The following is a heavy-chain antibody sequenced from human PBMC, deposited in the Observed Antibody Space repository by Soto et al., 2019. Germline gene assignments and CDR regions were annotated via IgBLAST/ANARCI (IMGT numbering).Heavy chain of an antibody. CDR3: AREGQELAGDH. J-gene: IGHJ4*02. Sequence: QVQLVQSGAEVKKPGASVRVSCKTSGYTFRRYAMHWVRQAPGQTLEWMGWINVANGNAKCAQHFEDRLTITRDTTTTTFYMELTSLTSADTAILSCAREGQELAGDHWGQGTMVTGSS. V-gene: IGHV1-3*01. CDR1: GYTFRRYA. CDR2: INVANGNA. D-gene: IGHD1-1*01.